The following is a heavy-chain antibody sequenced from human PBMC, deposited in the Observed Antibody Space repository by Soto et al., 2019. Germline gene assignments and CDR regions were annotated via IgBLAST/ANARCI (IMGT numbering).Heavy chain of an antibody. D-gene: IGHD1-26*01. CDR3: ARDRFIGTYYVKGVTYGFDH. V-gene: IGHV3-7*03. J-gene: IGHJ4*02. Sequence: GGSLRLSCAASGFTFTDYWMSWVRQAPGKGLEWVANLNQGGTEKNYLDSVKGRFTISRDNTKNSVYLQLNSLRAEDTAMYYCARDRFIGTYYVKGVTYGFDHWGQGAPVTVSS. CDR1: GFTFTDYW. CDR2: LNQGGTEK.